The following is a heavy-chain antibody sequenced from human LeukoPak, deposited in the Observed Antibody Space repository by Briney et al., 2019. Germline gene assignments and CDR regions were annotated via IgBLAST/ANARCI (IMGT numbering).Heavy chain of an antibody. V-gene: IGHV1-2*02. CDR3: ARGGITMVRGGTYYFDY. Sequence: ASVKVSCKASGYTFTSYGISWVRQAPGQGLEWMGWINPNSGGTNYAQKFQGRVTMTRDTSISTAYMELSSLRSEDTAVYYCARGGITMVRGGTYYFDYWGQGTLVTVSS. J-gene: IGHJ4*02. CDR1: GYTFTSYG. D-gene: IGHD3-10*01. CDR2: INPNSGGT.